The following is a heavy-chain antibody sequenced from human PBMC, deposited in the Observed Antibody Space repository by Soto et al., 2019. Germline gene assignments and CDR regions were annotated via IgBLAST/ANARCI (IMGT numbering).Heavy chain of an antibody. J-gene: IGHJ6*02. CDR1: GGTFSRYT. D-gene: IGHD2-2*01. CDR2: IIPIFGIT. CDR3: VREDRDRETGLVPAAIDGMDV. V-gene: IGHV1-69*08. Sequence: QVQLVQSGAEVKKPGSSVKVSCKASGGTFSRYTMTWVRQAPGHGLEWMGRIIPIFGITTYAQKFQGGVTITADESTSTAYMELSSLRSEDTAVYYCVREDRDRETGLVPAAIDGMDVWGQGTTVTVSS.